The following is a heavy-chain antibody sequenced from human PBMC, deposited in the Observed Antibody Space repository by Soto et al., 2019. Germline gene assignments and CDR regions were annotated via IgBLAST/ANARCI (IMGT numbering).Heavy chain of an antibody. J-gene: IGHJ5*02. CDR2: IYYSGST. Sequence: PSETLSLTCTVSGGSISSGGYYWSWIRQHPGKGLEWIGYIYYSGSTYYNPSLKSRVTISVDTSKNQFSLKLSSVTAADTAVYYCARDRGCSSTSCYVGWFDPWGQGTLVTVSS. CDR1: GGSISSGGYY. V-gene: IGHV4-31*03. D-gene: IGHD2-2*01. CDR3: ARDRGCSSTSCYVGWFDP.